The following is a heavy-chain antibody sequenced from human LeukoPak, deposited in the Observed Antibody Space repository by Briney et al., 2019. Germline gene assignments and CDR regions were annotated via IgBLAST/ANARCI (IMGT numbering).Heavy chain of an antibody. V-gene: IGHV4-4*02. J-gene: IGHJ4*02. D-gene: IGHD3-10*01. CDR2: ICHSGNT. CDR3: AREDAAGSHGFDY. CDR1: GGSISSIAC. Sequence: SETLSLTCAVSGGSISSIACWSWVRQPPGKGLEWIGEICHSGNTNYNPSLRSRVTISVDKSKNQFSLKVTAVTAADTAVYYCAREDAAGSHGFDYWGQGTLVTVSS.